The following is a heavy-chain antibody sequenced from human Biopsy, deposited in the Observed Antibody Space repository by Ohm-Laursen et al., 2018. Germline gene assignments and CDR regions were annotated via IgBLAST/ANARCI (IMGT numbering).Heavy chain of an antibody. CDR3: ARDSGILNYGNFKFYHYYGMDV. Sequence: SQTLSLTCTVSGDSVTKYYWSWIRQRPGKGLEWIGHIYYSVMTNYNPSLQSRVSISVDTSRNQVSLTLSSVTAADTAVYYCARDSGILNYGNFKFYHYYGMDVWGQGTKVTVSS. J-gene: IGHJ6*02. V-gene: IGHV4-59*02. CDR2: IYYSVMT. D-gene: IGHD4-11*01. CDR1: GDSVTKYY.